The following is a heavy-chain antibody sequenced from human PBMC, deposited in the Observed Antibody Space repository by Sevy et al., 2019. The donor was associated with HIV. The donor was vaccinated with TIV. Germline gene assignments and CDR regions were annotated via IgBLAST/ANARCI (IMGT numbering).Heavy chain of an antibody. Sequence: GGSLRLSCAASGFTFSSYSMNWVRQAPGKGLEWVSSITSRSSYIYYADSVKGRFTISRDNAKNSLYLQMNSLRAEHTAVYYCARSWEQQLHDAFDIWGQGTMVTVSS. CDR1: GFTFSSYS. D-gene: IGHD6-13*01. J-gene: IGHJ3*02. CDR2: ITSRSSYI. CDR3: ARSWEQQLHDAFDI. V-gene: IGHV3-21*01.